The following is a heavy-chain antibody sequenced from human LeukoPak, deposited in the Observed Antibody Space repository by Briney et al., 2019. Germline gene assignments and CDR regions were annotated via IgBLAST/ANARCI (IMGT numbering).Heavy chain of an antibody. CDR1: GGSISSSNYY. V-gene: IGHV4-39*01. D-gene: IGHD5-18*01. J-gene: IGHJ4*02. CDR2: IYFSGTT. Sequence: SETLSLTCTVSGGSISSSNYYWGWIRQPPGKGLEWIGSIYFSGTTYYNPSLKSRVTVSADTSKNQSSLKLSSVTAADTAVFYCARHSWGYNYGHAPFDYWGQGALVTVSS. CDR3: ARHSWGYNYGHAPFDY.